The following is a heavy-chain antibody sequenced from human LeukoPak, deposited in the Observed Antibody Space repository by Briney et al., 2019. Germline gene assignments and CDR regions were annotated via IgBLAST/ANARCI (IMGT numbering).Heavy chain of an antibody. CDR2: IYTSGST. CDR1: GGSISSGSYY. J-gene: IGHJ4*02. D-gene: IGHD6-13*01. Sequence: SETLSLTCTVSGGSISSGSYYWSWIRQPAGKGLEWIGRIYTSGSTNYNPSLKSRVTISVDTSKNQFSLRLSSVTAADTAVYYCARSRRSWSTFDNRGQGTLVTVSS. CDR3: ARSRRSWSTFDN. V-gene: IGHV4-61*02.